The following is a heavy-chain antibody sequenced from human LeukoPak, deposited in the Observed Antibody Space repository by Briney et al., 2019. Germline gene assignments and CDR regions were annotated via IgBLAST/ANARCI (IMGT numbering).Heavy chain of an antibody. V-gene: IGHV3-73*01. D-gene: IGHD3-22*01. J-gene: IGHJ4*02. Sequence: GGSLRLSCATSGFTFSGSVMQWVRQASGKGLEWVGRIRSKANSYATAYGASMKGRFTISRDDSKNTAYLQVNSLKTEDTAVYYCWGSGYIQGGPIFDYWGQGTLVTVSS. CDR2: IRSKANSYAT. CDR3: WGSGYIQGGPIFDY. CDR1: GFTFSGSV.